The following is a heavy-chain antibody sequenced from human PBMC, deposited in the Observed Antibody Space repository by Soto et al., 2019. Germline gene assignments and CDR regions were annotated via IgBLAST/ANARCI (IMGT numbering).Heavy chain of an antibody. CDR3: ARTGYPASSALRYFDWLSPDDY. CDR2: IYYSGST. CDR1: GGSISSSSYY. V-gene: IGHV4-39*01. Sequence: SETLSLTCTVSGGSISSSSYYWGWIRQPPGKGLEWIGSIYYSGSTYYNPSLKSRVTISVDTSKNQFSLKLSSVTAADTAVYYCARTGYPASSALRYFDWLSPDDYWGQGTLVTVSS. D-gene: IGHD3-9*01. J-gene: IGHJ4*02.